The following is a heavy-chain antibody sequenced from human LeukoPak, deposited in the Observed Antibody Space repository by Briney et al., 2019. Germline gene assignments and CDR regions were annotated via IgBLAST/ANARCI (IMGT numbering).Heavy chain of an antibody. Sequence: GRSLRLSCAASGFTFSSYAMHWVRQAPGKGLEWVAVISYDGSNKYYADSVKGRFTISRDNSKNTLYLQMNSLRAEDTAVYYCAKDRGYLWYNWFDPWGQGTLVTVSS. CDR1: GFTFSSYA. D-gene: IGHD2-21*01. V-gene: IGHV3-30-3*01. J-gene: IGHJ5*02. CDR2: ISYDGSNK. CDR3: AKDRGYLWYNWFDP.